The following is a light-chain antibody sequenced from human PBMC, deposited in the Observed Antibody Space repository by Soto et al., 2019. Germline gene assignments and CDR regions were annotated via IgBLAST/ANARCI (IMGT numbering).Light chain of an antibody. CDR2: GAS. V-gene: IGKV3-15*01. CDR3: QHSWT. J-gene: IGKJ1*01. CDR1: QSVSSN. Sequence: EIVMMQSPATLSVSPGEGATLSCRASQSVSSNLAWYQHKPGQAPRLLIYGASTRATGIPVRFSGSESGTEFTLTISNVHSEDSAVYYCQHSWTFGQGTKVEIK.